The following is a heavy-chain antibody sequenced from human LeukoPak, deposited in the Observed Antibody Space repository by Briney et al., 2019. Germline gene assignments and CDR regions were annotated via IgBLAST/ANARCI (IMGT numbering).Heavy chain of an antibody. J-gene: IGHJ4*02. CDR1: GYTFSAHS. V-gene: IGHV3-48*01. CDR2: ISGTGSSI. Sequence: GGSLRLSCAASGYTFSAHSITWVRQAPGQGLEWISYISGTGSSIFYADSVRGRFTISRDNAKNSLFLQMTSLRAEDTAVYYCARSRSGSYFDYWGQGSLVTVSS. CDR3: ARSRSGSYFDY. D-gene: IGHD5-12*01.